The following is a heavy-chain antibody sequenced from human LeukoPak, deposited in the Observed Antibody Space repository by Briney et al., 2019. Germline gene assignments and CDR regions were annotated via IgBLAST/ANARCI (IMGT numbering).Heavy chain of an antibody. D-gene: IGHD6-19*01. CDR3: AKLYSSGWPLECMDV. CDR1: GYTFTSYA. V-gene: IGHV1-18*01. Sequence: ASVKVSCKASGYTFTSYAISWVRQAPGQGLEYMGYISAYNGNANYAQKFQGRVIMTTDTPTSTVYMELRSLRSDDTAVYYCAKLYSSGWPLECMDVWGQGTMVTVSS. J-gene: IGHJ6*02. CDR2: ISAYNGNA.